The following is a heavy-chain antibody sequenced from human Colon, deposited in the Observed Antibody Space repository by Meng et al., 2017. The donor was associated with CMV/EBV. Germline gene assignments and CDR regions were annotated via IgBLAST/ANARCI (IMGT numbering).Heavy chain of an antibody. D-gene: IGHD4-17*01. V-gene: IGHV3-30*02. J-gene: IGHJ4*02. CDR3: AKVADYADFVMEY. CDR2: IRNDRSYE. CDR1: GFTFSSYG. Sequence: LQLVESGGGVVQPGGSRRLSCAASGFTFSSYGMHWVRQAPGKGLEWVTFIRNDRSYEYYADSVQGRFTVSRDNSKNTMYLQMNSLGGDDTAVYYCAKVADYADFVMEYWGQGTLVTVSS.